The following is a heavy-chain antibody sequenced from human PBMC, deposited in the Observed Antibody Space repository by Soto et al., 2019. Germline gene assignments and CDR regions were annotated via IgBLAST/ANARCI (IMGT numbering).Heavy chain of an antibody. V-gene: IGHV3-30*03. CDR2: ITYDGSNT. CDR1: GVTFNSYD. J-gene: IGHJ5*02. CDR3: ARSSRYCSGGDCHA. D-gene: IGHD2-15*01. Sequence: QAHLVESGGGVVQPGTSLRLSCAASGVTFNSYDMPWVRQAPGQGPEWVAIITYDGSNTYYSDSVRGRITISRDNSKDTLYLHMHSQRSEDTAIYYGARSSRYCSGGDCHAWGQGTQVTVSS.